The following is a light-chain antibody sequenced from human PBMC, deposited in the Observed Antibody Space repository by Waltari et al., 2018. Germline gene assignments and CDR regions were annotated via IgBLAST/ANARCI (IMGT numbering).Light chain of an antibody. CDR2: EVN. V-gene: IGLV2-8*01. Sequence: QSALTQPPSASGSPGQSVTISCTGTSSDVGRYNYVSWYQQHPGKAPKVMIYEVNKRPAGVPDRFSGSKSGNTASLTVSGLQAEDEADYYCSSYAGSNNLLFGGGTKLTVL. J-gene: IGLJ2*01. CDR3: SSYAGSNNLL. CDR1: SSDVGRYNY.